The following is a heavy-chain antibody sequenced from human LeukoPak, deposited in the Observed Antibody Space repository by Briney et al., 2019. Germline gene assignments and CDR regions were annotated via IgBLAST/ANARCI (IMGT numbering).Heavy chain of an antibody. Sequence: SETLSLTCTVTGGSISTRNHYWGWLRQPPGKGLEWIVRIGYTATTISTPSLKTPFTFSVDTSKTHVSLTLSSVTAADTAVYFCARRMGSGATYPRTFDYWGQGTLVTVSS. V-gene: IGHV4-39*01. J-gene: IGHJ4*02. CDR1: GGSISTRNHY. D-gene: IGHD2-8*02. CDR2: IGYTATT. CDR3: ARRMGSGATYPRTFDY.